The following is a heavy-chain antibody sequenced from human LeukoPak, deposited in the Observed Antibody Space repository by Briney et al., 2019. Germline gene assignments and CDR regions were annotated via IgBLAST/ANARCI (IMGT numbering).Heavy chain of an antibody. V-gene: IGHV1-46*03. J-gene: IGHJ4*02. CDR3: ARRGGCISTSCNLDY. CDR1: GYTFTSYF. D-gene: IGHD2-2*01. Sequence: ASVKVSCKTSGYTFTSYFMHWMRQAPGQGFEWVGMINPNGGGTSSAQKFQGRVTLTRDTSTRTVYMDLSSLRSEDTAIYYCARRGGCISTSCNLDYWGQGTLVTVSS. CDR2: INPNGGGT.